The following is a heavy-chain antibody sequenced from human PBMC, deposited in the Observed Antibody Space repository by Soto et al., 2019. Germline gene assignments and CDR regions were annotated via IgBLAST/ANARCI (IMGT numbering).Heavy chain of an antibody. D-gene: IGHD5-12*01. Sequence: GGSLRLSCVASGFSFGKYAMHWVRQAPGKELEWVAVISHDGSKKYSADSVMGRFTISRDNSENTLFLQMNSLRDEDTAVYYCARDRGGYSGYDPVDYWGQGTLVTVSS. V-gene: IGHV3-30*03. CDR2: ISHDGSKK. J-gene: IGHJ4*02. CDR3: ARDRGGYSGYDPVDY. CDR1: GFSFGKYA.